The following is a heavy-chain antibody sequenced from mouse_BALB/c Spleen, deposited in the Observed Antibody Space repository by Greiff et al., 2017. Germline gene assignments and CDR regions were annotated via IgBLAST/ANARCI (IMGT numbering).Heavy chain of an antibody. J-gene: IGHJ4*01. D-gene: IGHD2-3*01. V-gene: IGHV1-76*01. Sequence: VQLQQSGAELARPGASVKLSCKASGYTFTDYYINWVKQRTGQGLEWIGEIYPGSGNTYYNEKFKGKATLTVDTSSSTAYMQLSSLASEDSALYYCAREGWYHAMDYWGQGTSVTVSS. CDR3: AREGWYHAMDY. CDR1: GYTFTDYY. CDR2: IYPGSGNT.